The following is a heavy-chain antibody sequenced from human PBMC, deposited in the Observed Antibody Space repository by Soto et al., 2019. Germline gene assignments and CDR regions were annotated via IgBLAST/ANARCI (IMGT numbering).Heavy chain of an antibody. CDR1: GFTFKSFA. V-gene: IGHV3-23*01. J-gene: IGHJ6*02. Sequence: PGGSLRLSCAASGFTFKSFAMTWVRQAPGKGLEWVSYISGSGSVTYSADSVRGRFTISRDNSKNTLYLHMNSLGAEDTAIYYCAKGRSYYYYYGVDVWGQGTTVTVSS. CDR2: ISGSGSVT. CDR3: AKGRSYYYYYGVDV.